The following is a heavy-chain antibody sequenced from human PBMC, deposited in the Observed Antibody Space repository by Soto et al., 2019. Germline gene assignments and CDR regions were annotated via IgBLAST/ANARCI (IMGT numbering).Heavy chain of an antibody. J-gene: IGHJ6*02. CDR2: ISYDGSNK. V-gene: IGHV3-30-3*01. CDR3: ARPLFGSVVVAATQKTRYYYYYGMDV. D-gene: IGHD2-15*01. CDR1: GFTFSSYA. Sequence: GGSLRLSCAASGFTFSSYAMHWVRQAPGKGLEWVAVISYDGSNKYYADSVKGRFTMSRDNSKNTLYLPMNSLRAEDTAVYYCARPLFGSVVVAATQKTRYYYYYGMDVWGQGTTVTVSS.